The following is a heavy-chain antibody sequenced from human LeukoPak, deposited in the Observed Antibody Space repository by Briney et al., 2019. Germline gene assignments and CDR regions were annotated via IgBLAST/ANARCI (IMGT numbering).Heavy chain of an antibody. V-gene: IGHV4-4*02. CDR2: IYHNGDV. Sequence: SETLPLTCAVSGGSISTDNWWHWIRQSPGKGLEWIAEIYHNGDVHYNPSLKSRVTMPVDTSKNQFSLKVNSVTAADTATYFCAREVAAGSYRGFDYWGQGTLVTVSS. CDR1: GGSISTDNW. J-gene: IGHJ4*01. CDR3: AREVAAGSYRGFDY. D-gene: IGHD6-19*01.